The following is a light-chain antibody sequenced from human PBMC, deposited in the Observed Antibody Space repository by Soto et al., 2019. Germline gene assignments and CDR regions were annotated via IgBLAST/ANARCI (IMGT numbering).Light chain of an antibody. Sequence: EISLTQFPAILSAFPLERVNLXCRAAQDVTTNFAWYQLRRGQPPRLLIYDISTRATGVPARFSGSGSGTEFTLTISGLQSEDFALYFCQQYNNWPFSFGPGTRLEI. J-gene: IGKJ5*01. CDR1: QDVTTN. CDR3: QQYNNWPFS. V-gene: IGKV3-15*01. CDR2: DIS.